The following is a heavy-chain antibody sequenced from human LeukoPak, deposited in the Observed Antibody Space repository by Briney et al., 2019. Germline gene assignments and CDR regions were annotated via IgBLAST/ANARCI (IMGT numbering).Heavy chain of an antibody. Sequence: SETLSLTCTVSGGSISSSSYYWGWIRQPPGKGLEWIGSIYYSGSTYYNPSLKSRVTISVDTSKNQFSLKLSSVTAADTAVYYCARQVTTFDYWGQGTLVTISS. D-gene: IGHD4-17*01. J-gene: IGHJ4*02. CDR3: ARQVTTFDY. V-gene: IGHV4-39*01. CDR1: GGSISSSSYY. CDR2: IYYSGST.